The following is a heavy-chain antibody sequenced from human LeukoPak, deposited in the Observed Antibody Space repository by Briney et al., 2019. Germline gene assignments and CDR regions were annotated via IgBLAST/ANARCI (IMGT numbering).Heavy chain of an antibody. CDR1: GYTFTSYY. J-gene: IGHJ4*02. CDR2: INPSGGST. CDR3: AREGEVIVTDNLFY. V-gene: IGHV1-46*01. D-gene: IGHD2-21*01. Sequence: ASVKGSCKASGYTFTSYYMHWVRQAPGQGLEGMGIINPSGGSTTYAQMFQGRVTMTRDTSTRTVYMELSSLRSEDTAAYYCAREGEVIVTDNLFYWGQGTLVTVSS.